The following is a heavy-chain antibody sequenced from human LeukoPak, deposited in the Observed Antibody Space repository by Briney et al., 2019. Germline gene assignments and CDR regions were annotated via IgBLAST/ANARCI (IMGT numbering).Heavy chain of an antibody. D-gene: IGHD6-19*01. CDR2: ISSSSSYI. CDR3: ARPDSSGWSNEYYYYYMDV. J-gene: IGHJ6*03. V-gene: IGHV3-21*06. Sequence: GGSLRLSCAASGFTFSSYSMNWVRQAPGKGLEWVSSISSSSSYIYYADSVKGRFTISRDNAKNSLYLQMNSLRAEDTAVYYCARPDSSGWSNEYYYYYMDVWGKGTTVTVSS. CDR1: GFTFSSYS.